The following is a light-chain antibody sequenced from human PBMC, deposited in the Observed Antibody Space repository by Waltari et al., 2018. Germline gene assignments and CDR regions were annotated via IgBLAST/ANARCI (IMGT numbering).Light chain of an antibody. CDR2: GTF. V-gene: IGKV3-15*01. Sequence: IVMTSSPATLSVSPGETVSLSCRAGQSVSPKLAWYQQKPGQAPRLLIYGTFVRATGIPGRFSGSESGTEFTLTISSLQSEDFALYYCQQYHDSPRTFGGGTKVEI. CDR1: QSVSPK. J-gene: IGKJ4*01. CDR3: QQYHDSPRT.